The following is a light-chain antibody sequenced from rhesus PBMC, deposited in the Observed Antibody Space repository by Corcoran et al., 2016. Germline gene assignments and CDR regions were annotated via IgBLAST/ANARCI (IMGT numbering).Light chain of an antibody. CDR3: CSYAGSYTFV. J-gene: IGLJ6*01. Sequence: QAALTQPRSVSGSPGQSVTISCTGTSSDIGGSNYVSWYQQHPGTAPKLMIYEVSKRPSGVSDRFSGSKSGNTASLTISGLQAEDEVDYYCCSYAGSYTFVFGNGTKFTVL. V-gene: IGLV2-32*01. CDR1: SSDIGGSNY. CDR2: EVS.